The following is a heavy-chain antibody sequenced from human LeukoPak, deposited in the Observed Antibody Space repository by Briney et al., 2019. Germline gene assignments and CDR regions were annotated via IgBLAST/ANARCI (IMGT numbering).Heavy chain of an antibody. D-gene: IGHD6-6*01. V-gene: IGHV4-61*01. J-gene: IGHJ5*02. Sequence: SETLSLTCTVSGGSVSGGSISSYYWSWIRQPPGKGLEWIGFIAYTGSTNYNPSLKSRVTISVDKSKKQFSLRLSSVTAADTAVYYCARAHRSRYWFDPWGQGTLVTVSS. CDR3: ARAHRSRYWFDP. CDR1: GGSVSGGSISSYY. CDR2: IAYTGST.